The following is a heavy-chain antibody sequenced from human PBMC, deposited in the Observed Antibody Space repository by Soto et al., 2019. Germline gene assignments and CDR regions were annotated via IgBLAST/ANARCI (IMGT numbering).Heavy chain of an antibody. Sequence: PMGYLELSSTASEFTFHYFWMHWASQAPGKGLVWVSRIHSDGSSTTYADSVKGRFTISRDDAKNTLYLQMNSLRAEDTAVYYCARDQGYCSGGSCYVAGYWGQGT. J-gene: IGHJ4*02. CDR2: IHSDGSST. CDR3: ARDQGYCSGGSCYVAGY. CDR1: EFTFHYFW. V-gene: IGHV3-74*01. D-gene: IGHD2-15*01.